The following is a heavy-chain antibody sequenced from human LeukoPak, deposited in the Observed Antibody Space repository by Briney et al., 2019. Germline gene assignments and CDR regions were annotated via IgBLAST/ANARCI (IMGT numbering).Heavy chain of an antibody. Sequence: GGSLRLSCAASGFTFDDYAMHWVRHAPGKGLEWVAVISYDGSNKYYADSVKGRFTISRDNSKNTLYLQMNSLRAEDTAVYYCARGRSWFDYWGQGTLVTVSS. CDR1: GFTFDDYA. CDR2: ISYDGSNK. V-gene: IGHV3-30-3*01. D-gene: IGHD6-13*01. J-gene: IGHJ4*02. CDR3: ARGRSWFDY.